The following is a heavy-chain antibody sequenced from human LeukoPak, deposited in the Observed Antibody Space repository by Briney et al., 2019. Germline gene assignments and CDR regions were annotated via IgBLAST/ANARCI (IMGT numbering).Heavy chain of an antibody. CDR1: GYSISSGYY. V-gene: IGHV4-38-2*01. D-gene: IGHD6-19*01. Sequence: PSETLSLACAVSGYSISSGYYWGWIRQPPGKGLEWIGSIYHSGSTYYNPSLKSRVTISVDTSKNQFSLKLSSVTAADTAVYHCLIAVAGTGADYWGQGTLVTVSS. CDR2: IYHSGST. CDR3: LIAVAGTGADY. J-gene: IGHJ4*02.